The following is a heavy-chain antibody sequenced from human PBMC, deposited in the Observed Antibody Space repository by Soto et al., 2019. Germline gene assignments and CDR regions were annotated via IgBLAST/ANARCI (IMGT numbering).Heavy chain of an antibody. J-gene: IGHJ4*02. Sequence: PGGSLRLSCAASGFTFSDYGMNWVRQAPGKRLEWVAAISGSAGNTYYADSVKGRFSTSRDNSKSTLYLEMNSLRVEETAIYYCAKTFGSNWLPEFWGQGTLVTVSS. CDR1: GFTFSDYG. CDR3: AKTFGSNWLPEF. CDR2: ISGSAGNT. V-gene: IGHV3-23*01. D-gene: IGHD6-13*01.